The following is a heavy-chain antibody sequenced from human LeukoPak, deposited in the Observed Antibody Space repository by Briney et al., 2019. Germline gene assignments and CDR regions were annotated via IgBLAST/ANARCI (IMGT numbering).Heavy chain of an antibody. CDR1: GFTFSSYG. CDR2: ISYDGSNK. J-gene: IGHJ4*02. D-gene: IGHD6-19*01. CDR3: AKGCPLSGCFDY. Sequence: GGSLRLSCAASGFTFSSYGMHWVRQAPGKGLEWVAVISYDGSNKYYADSVKGRFTISRDNSKNTLYLQMNSLRAEDTAVYYCAKGCPLSGCFDYWGQGTLVTVSS. V-gene: IGHV3-30*18.